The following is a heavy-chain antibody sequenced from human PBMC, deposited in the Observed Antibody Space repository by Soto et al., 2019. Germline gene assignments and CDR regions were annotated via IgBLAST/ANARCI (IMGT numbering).Heavy chain of an antibody. D-gene: IGHD6-19*01. J-gene: IGHJ6*02. V-gene: IGHV3-7*01. CDR2: IKKDGSEK. CDR1: GFTLSTYW. Sequence: GGSLRLSCAASGFTLSTYWMNWVRQAPGKGLEWVANIKKDGSEKYYVDSVKGRFIISRDNAKNSLYLQMNYLRAEDTAVYYCARDADASGWYHYGMDVWGQGTMVTSP. CDR3: ARDADASGWYHYGMDV.